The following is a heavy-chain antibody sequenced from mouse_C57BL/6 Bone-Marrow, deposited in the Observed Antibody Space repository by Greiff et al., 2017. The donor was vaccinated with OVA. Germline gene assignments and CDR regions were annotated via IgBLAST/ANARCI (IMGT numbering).Heavy chain of an antibody. Sequence: QVQLQQSGAELVRPGASVTLSCKASGYTFTDYEMHWVKQTPVHGLEWIGAIDPETGGTAYNQKFKGKAILTADKSSSTAYMELRSLTSEDSAVYYCTRRGYGSSDWYFDVWGTGTTVTVSS. J-gene: IGHJ1*03. D-gene: IGHD1-1*01. CDR3: TRRGYGSSDWYFDV. CDR1: GYTFTDYE. CDR2: IDPETGGT. V-gene: IGHV1-15*01.